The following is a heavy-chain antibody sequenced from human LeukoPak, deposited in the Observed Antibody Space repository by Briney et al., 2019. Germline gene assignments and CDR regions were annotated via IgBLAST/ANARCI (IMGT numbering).Heavy chain of an antibody. V-gene: IGHV1-69*04. CDR2: IIPIFGIA. CDR1: GGTFSSYA. J-gene: IGHJ4*02. Sequence: SVKVSCKASGGTFSSYANSWVRHAPGQGLEWMGRIIPIFGIANYAQKFQGRVTITADKSTSTAYMELSSLRSEDTAVYYCARDLAKDYYDSSGYPPDYWGQGTLVTVSS. D-gene: IGHD3-22*01. CDR3: ARDLAKDYYDSSGYPPDY.